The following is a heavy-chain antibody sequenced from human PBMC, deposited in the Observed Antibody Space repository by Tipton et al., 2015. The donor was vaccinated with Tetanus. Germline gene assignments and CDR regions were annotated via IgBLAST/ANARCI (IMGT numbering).Heavy chain of an antibody. Sequence: TLSLTCAVSGGSISSGDYSWSWIRQPPGKGLEWIGYIYDSGRTYYNPSLKSRATISEDRSKNQISLRLRSVTAADTAVYYCARVKGTYNLYGLDVWGQGTTVTVAS. D-gene: IGHD1-1*01. J-gene: IGHJ6*02. CDR1: GGSISSGDYS. V-gene: IGHV4-30-2*01. CDR2: IYDSGRT. CDR3: ARVKGTYNLYGLDV.